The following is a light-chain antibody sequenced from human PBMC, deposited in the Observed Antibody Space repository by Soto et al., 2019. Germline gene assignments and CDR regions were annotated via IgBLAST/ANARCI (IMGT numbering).Light chain of an antibody. V-gene: IGLV2-8*01. Sequence: QSVLTQPPSASGSPGQSVTISCTGTSSDVGGYNYVSWYQQHPGKAPKLMIYEVSKRPSGVPDRFSGSKSGNTASLTVSGLQAEDDADYYCSSFAHSNTYVFGTGTKVTVL. J-gene: IGLJ1*01. CDR3: SSFAHSNTYV. CDR1: SSDVGGYNY. CDR2: EVS.